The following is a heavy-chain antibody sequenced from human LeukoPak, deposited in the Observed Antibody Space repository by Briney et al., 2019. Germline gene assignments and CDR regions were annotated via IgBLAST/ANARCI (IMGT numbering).Heavy chain of an antibody. Sequence: NPSETLSLTCTVSGGSISSYYWSWIRQPPGKGLDWIGYIYYSGSTNYNPSLKSRVTISVDTSKNQLSLKLSSVTAADTAVYFCASFYCSLTSCYFDYWGQGTLVTVSS. J-gene: IGHJ4*02. V-gene: IGHV4-59*08. CDR3: ASFYCSLTSCYFDY. CDR1: GGSISSYY. D-gene: IGHD2-2*01. CDR2: IYYSGST.